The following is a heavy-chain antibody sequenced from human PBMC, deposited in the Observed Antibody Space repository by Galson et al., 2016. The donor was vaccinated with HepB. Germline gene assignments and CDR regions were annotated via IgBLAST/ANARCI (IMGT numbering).Heavy chain of an antibody. CDR3: ARDQELIVSFDY. J-gene: IGHJ4*02. D-gene: IGHD3-16*02. Sequence: SLRLSCAASGFTFSSYALSWVRQAPGKGLEWVSSVTGSGRTTFYADSVKGRFTVSRDNSKNTLYLQMNSPRADDTAIYYCARDQELIVSFDYWGQGTLVTVSS. CDR2: VTGSGRTT. CDR1: GFTFSSYA. V-gene: IGHV3-23*01.